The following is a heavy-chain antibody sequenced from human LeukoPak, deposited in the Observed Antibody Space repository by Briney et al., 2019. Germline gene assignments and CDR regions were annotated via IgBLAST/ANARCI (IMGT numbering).Heavy chain of an antibody. CDR3: ARSKVAGSGKFFQH. V-gene: IGHV4-34*01. CDR2: IYHSGNT. D-gene: IGHD6-19*01. J-gene: IGHJ1*01. CDR1: VGSFSGFY. Sequence: SSETLSLTCAVNVGSFSGFYWGWIRLTHGKGLEWIGEIYHSGNTNYNPSLQSRVTISLDKSKKQFSLNLSSVTAAETGVYYCARSKVAGSGKFFQHWGQGTPVTVSS.